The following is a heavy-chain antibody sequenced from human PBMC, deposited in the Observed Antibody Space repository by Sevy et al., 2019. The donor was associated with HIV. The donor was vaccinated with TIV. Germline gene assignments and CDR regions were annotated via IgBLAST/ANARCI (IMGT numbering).Heavy chain of an antibody. Sequence: GGSLRISCAASGFTFSSYAMSWVRQAPGKGLEWVSAISGSGGSTYYADSVKGRFTISRDNSKNTLYLQMNSLRAEDTAVYYCAKASRIAAAGTSAFDIWGQGTMVTVSS. CDR2: ISGSGGST. V-gene: IGHV3-23*01. CDR3: AKASRIAAAGTSAFDI. D-gene: IGHD6-13*01. J-gene: IGHJ3*02. CDR1: GFTFSSYA.